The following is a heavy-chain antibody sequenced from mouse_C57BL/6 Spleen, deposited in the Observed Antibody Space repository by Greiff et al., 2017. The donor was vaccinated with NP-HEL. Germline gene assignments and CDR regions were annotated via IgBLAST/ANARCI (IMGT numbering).Heavy chain of an antibody. CDR1: GYTFTSYW. CDR3: ASLSYYSTPNPFAY. J-gene: IGHJ3*01. V-gene: IGHV1-64*01. Sequence: QVQLQQPGAELVKPGASVKLSCKASGYTFTSYWMHWVKQRPGQGLEWIGMIHPNSGSTNYNEKFKSKATLTVDKSSSTAYMQLSSLTSEDSAVYYCASLSYYSTPNPFAYWGQGTLVTVSA. D-gene: IGHD2-5*01. CDR2: IHPNSGST.